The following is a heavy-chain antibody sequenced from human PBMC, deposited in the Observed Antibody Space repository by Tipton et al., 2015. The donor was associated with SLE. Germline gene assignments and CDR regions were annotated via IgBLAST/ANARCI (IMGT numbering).Heavy chain of an antibody. CDR1: GFTFSNYG. V-gene: IGHV3-30*02. CDR2: IRYDGSNK. J-gene: IGHJ4*02. D-gene: IGHD3-10*01. Sequence: SLRLSCAASGFTFSNYGMYWVRQAPGKGLEWVAFIRYDGSNKYYADSVKGRFTISRDNSKNTLYLQMNSLRSEDTAVYYCARPTYGSRSYYNGFDYWGQGTLVTVSS. CDR3: ARPTYGSRSYYNGFDY.